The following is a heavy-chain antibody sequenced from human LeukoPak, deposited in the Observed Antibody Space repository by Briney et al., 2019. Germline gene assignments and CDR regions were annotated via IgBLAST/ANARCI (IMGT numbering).Heavy chain of an antibody. CDR1: GYTFTSYG. Sequence: ASVKVSCKASGYTFTSYGISWVRQAPGQGLAWMGWISAYNGNTNYAQKLQGRVTMTTDTSTSTAYMELRSLRSDDTAVYYCARGYYYDSSGYSDAFDIWGQGTMVTVSS. J-gene: IGHJ3*02. CDR3: ARGYYYDSSGYSDAFDI. V-gene: IGHV1-18*01. CDR2: ISAYNGNT. D-gene: IGHD3-22*01.